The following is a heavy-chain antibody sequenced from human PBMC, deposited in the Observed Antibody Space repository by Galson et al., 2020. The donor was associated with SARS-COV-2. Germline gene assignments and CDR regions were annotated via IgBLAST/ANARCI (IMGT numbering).Heavy chain of an antibody. CDR3: ARGAHYYDNKWGYYGMDV. Sequence: ETSETLSLTCTVSGGSISDYYWTWIRQPAGKGLEWIGRIYSSGSTNYNPSLKSRVTMSVDTSKNQFSLKLNSVTAADTAVYYCARGAHYYDNKWGYYGMDVWGQGTTVTVSS. D-gene: IGHD3-22*01. CDR2: IYSSGST. CDR1: GGSISDYY. J-gene: IGHJ6*02. V-gene: IGHV4-4*07.